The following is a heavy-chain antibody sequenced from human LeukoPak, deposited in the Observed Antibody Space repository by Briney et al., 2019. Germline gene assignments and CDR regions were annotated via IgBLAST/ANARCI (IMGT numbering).Heavy chain of an antibody. D-gene: IGHD3-10*01. CDR3: ARVSSWRVRGVIIGYYFDY. J-gene: IGHJ4*02. Sequence: SETLSLTCIVSGGSISSRSYYWDWIRQPPGKGLEWIGNLFDSGNTHYNPSLRSRLTMSVDTSKNQFSLKLNSVTAADTAVYYCARVSSWRVRGVIIGYYFDYWGQGALVDVSS. CDR2: LFDSGNT. V-gene: IGHV4-39*07. CDR1: GGSISSRSYY.